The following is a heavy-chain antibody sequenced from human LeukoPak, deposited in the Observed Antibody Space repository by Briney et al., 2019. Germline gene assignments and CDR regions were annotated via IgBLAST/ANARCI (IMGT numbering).Heavy chain of an antibody. Sequence: ETLSLTCTVSGGSISSYYWSWIRQPPGKGLEWVSSISSSSSYIYYADSVKGRFTISRDNAKNSLYLQMNSLRAEDTAVYYCARAWADIDGMDVWGQGTTVTVS. D-gene: IGHD2-15*01. V-gene: IGHV3-21*01. J-gene: IGHJ6*02. CDR2: ISSSSSYI. CDR3: ARAWADIDGMDV. CDR1: GGSISSYY.